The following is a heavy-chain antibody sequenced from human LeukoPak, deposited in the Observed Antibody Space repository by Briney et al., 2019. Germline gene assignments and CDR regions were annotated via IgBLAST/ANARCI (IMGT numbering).Heavy chain of an antibody. Sequence: GASVKVSCKASGYMFIAQYIHWVRQAPGKGLEWMGWINPNSGGTNYAQKFQGRVTLTRDTSISTAYMELRRLRSDDTAVYYCARDVELATQFDCWGQGTLVTVSS. CDR3: ARDVELATQFDC. CDR2: INPNSGGT. D-gene: IGHD5-24*01. J-gene: IGHJ4*02. CDR1: GYMFIAQY. V-gene: IGHV1-2*02.